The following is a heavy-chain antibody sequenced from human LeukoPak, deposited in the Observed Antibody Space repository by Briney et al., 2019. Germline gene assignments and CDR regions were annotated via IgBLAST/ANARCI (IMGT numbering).Heavy chain of an antibody. D-gene: IGHD1-14*01. V-gene: IGHV3-23*01. CDR2: ISNSDNST. CDR1: GFTISNNY. Sequence: GGSLRLSCAASGFTISNNYIRWLRQAPGKGLEWVSTISNSDNSTYYADSVKGRFTISRDNSENTLFLRMNSLRAEDTAVYYCAKATGYLLWGQGTLVIVSS. CDR3: AKATGYLL. J-gene: IGHJ4*02.